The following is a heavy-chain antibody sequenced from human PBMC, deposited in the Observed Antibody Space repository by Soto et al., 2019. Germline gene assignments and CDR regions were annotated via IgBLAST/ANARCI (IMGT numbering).Heavy chain of an antibody. Sequence: ASVKVSCKASGYTFTMYAIHWVRQAPGQRPEWVGWINAGNGNTKYSEKFQDRVTITRDASATTAYMELSSLTSEDTAVYYCAKDRVVAATWGAFDIWGQGTMVTVSS. CDR3: AKDRVVAATWGAFDI. V-gene: IGHV1-3*01. CDR2: INAGNGNT. J-gene: IGHJ3*02. CDR1: GYTFTMYA. D-gene: IGHD2-15*01.